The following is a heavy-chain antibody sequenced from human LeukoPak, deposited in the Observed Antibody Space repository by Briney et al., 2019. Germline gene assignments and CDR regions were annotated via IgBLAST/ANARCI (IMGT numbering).Heavy chain of an antibody. Sequence: ASVKVSCRASGYTFTGNHIHWVRQAPGQGREWMGWINPNSGGTNYAQKFQGRVTMTRDTSISTAYMELSRLRSDDTAMYYCARDSIVGATCDYWGQGTLVTVSS. CDR2: INPNSGGT. CDR1: GYTFTGNH. D-gene: IGHD1-26*01. V-gene: IGHV1-2*02. CDR3: ARDSIVGATCDY. J-gene: IGHJ4*02.